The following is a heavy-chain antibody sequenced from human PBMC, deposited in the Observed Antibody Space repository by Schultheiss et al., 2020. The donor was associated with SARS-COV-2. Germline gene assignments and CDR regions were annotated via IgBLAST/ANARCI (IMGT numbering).Heavy chain of an antibody. CDR1: GYTFTNFG. V-gene: IGHV1-18*01. CDR3: ARGGEAFWFGDWDYYGMDV. CDR2: ISPYHGTT. J-gene: IGHJ6*02. Sequence: ASVKVSCKASGYTFTNFGISWVRQAPGQGLEWMGWISPYHGTTNYAQKLQDRVTMTGDTSTSTVYMELSSLRFEDTAVYYCARGGEAFWFGDWDYYGMDVWGQGTTVTVSS. D-gene: IGHD3-10*01.